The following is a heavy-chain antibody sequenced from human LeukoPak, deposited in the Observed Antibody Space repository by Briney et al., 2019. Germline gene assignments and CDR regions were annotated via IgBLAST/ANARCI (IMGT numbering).Heavy chain of an antibody. Sequence: ASVKVSCKVSGYTLTELSMHWVRQAPGKGLEWMGGFDPEDGETIYAQKFQGRVTMTEDTSTDTAYMELSSLRSEDTAVYYCATDSSGIAVAEVWDAFDIWGQGTMVTVSS. J-gene: IGHJ3*02. CDR1: GYTLTELS. CDR3: ATDSSGIAVAEVWDAFDI. D-gene: IGHD6-19*01. CDR2: FDPEDGET. V-gene: IGHV1-24*01.